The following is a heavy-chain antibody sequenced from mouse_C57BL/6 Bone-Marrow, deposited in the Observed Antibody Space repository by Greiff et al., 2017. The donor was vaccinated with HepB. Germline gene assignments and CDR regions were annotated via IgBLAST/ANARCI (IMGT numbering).Heavy chain of an antibody. V-gene: IGHV1-20*01. J-gene: IGHJ3*01. CDR1: GYSFTGYF. D-gene: IGHD2-1*01. CDR3: AREIFYGNYVLFAY. Sequence: VQLKESGPELVKPGDSVKISCKASGYSFTGYFMNWVMQSHGKSLEWIGRINPYNGDTFYNQKFKGKATLTVDKSSSTAHMELRSLTSEDSAVYYCAREIFYGNYVLFAYWGQGTLVTVSA. CDR2: INPYNGDT.